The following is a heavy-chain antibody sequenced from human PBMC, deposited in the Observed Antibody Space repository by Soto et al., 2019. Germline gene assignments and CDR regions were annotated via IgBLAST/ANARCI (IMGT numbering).Heavy chain of an antibody. V-gene: IGHV1-8*01. D-gene: IGHD4-17*01. CDR3: ARFYGDYVGWFDP. J-gene: IGHJ5*02. CDR1: GYTFTSYD. Sequence: ASVKVSCKASGYTFTSYDINWVRQSTGQGLEWMGWMNPNSGNTGYAQKFQGRVTMTRNTSISTAYMELSSLRSEDTAVYYCARFYGDYVGWFDPWGQGTLVTVSS. CDR2: MNPNSGNT.